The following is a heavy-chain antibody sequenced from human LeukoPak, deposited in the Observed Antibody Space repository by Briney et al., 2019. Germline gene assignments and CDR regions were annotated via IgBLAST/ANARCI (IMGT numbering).Heavy chain of an antibody. V-gene: IGHV1-18*04. Sequence: GASVKVSCKASGYTFTSYGISWVRQAPGQGLEWMGWISAYNGNTNYAQKPQGRVTMTTDTSTSTAYMELRSLRSDDTAVYYCARENQQLVRDAFDIWGQGTMVTVSS. CDR2: ISAYNGNT. CDR1: GYTFTSYG. D-gene: IGHD6-13*01. J-gene: IGHJ3*02. CDR3: ARENQQLVRDAFDI.